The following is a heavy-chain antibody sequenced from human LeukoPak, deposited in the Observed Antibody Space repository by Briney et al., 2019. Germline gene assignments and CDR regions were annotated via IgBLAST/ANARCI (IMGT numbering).Heavy chain of an antibody. CDR3: ARVNYYGSRSPNWFDP. CDR2: MDPNSGNT. Sequence: GASVKVSCKASGYTFTSYGISWVRQATGQGLEWMGWMDPNSGNTGYAQKFQGRVTITRNTSINTAYMELSSLSSEDTAVYYCARVNYYGSRSPNWFDPWGQGTLVTVSS. D-gene: IGHD3-10*01. J-gene: IGHJ5*02. CDR1: GYTFTSYG. V-gene: IGHV1-8*03.